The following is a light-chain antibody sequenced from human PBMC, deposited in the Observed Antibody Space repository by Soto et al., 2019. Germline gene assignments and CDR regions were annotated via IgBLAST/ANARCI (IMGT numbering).Light chain of an antibody. CDR3: QQFNNWPRT. J-gene: IGKJ1*01. CDR2: GAS. CDR1: QSVSSSY. V-gene: IGKV3-15*01. Sequence: EIVLTQSPGTLSLSPGERATLSCRASQSVSSSYLAWYQQQPGQAPRLLIYGASTRATGIPARFSGSGSGTEFTLTISSLQSEDFAVYYCQQFNNWPRTFGQGTKVEIK.